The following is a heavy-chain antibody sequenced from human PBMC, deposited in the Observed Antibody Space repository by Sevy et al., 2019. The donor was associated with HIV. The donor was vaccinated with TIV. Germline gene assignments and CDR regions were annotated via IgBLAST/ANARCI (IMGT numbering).Heavy chain of an antibody. Sequence: SETLSLTCAVYGGSFSGDYWSWIRQPPGKGLEWIGEINHSGSTNYYPSLKSRVTISVDTSKNQFSLKLSSVTAADTAVYYCARASIAAPGARFDYWGQGTLVTVSS. D-gene: IGHD6-13*01. J-gene: IGHJ4*02. CDR1: GGSFSGDY. V-gene: IGHV4-34*01. CDR2: INHSGST. CDR3: ARASIAAPGARFDY.